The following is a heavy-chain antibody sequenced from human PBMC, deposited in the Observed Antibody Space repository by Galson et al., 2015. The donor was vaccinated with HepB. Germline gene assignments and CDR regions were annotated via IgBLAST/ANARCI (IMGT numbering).Heavy chain of an antibody. J-gene: IGHJ4*02. CDR1: GFTFSTYA. CDR2: ISYDGSNK. D-gene: IGHD3-22*01. V-gene: IGHV3-30-3*01. Sequence: SLRLSCAASGFTFSTYAMHWVRQAPGKGLEWVAVISYDGSNKYYADSVKGRFTISRDNSKNTLYLQMNSLRAEDTAVYYCARDVYDSSGYILDYWGQGTLVTVSS. CDR3: ARDVYDSSGYILDY.